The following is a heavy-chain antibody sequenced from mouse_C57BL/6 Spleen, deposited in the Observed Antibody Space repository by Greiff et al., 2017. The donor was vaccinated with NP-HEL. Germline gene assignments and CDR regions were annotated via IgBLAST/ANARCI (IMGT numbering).Heavy chain of an antibody. J-gene: IGHJ4*01. CDR3: ARGGDYDYDGPHAMDY. V-gene: IGHV1-39*01. CDR1: GYSFTDYN. Sequence: VQLQQSGPELVKPGASVKISCKASGYSFTDYNMNWVKQSNGKSLEWIGVINPNYGTTSYNQKFKGKATLTVDQSFSTAYMQLNSLTSEDSAVYYCARGGDYDYDGPHAMDYWGQGTSVTVSS. D-gene: IGHD2-4*01. CDR2: INPNYGTT.